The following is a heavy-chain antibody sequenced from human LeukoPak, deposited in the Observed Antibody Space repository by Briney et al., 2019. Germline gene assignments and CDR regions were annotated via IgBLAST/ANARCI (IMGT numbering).Heavy chain of an antibody. CDR2: IKQDGSEK. CDR3: ARDKGVDY. Sequence: GGSLRLSCAASGFTFSSCWMSWVRQAPGKGLEWVANIKQDGSEKYYVDSVKGRFTISRDNAKNSLYLQMNSLRAEDTAVYYCARDKGVDYWGQGTLVTVSS. V-gene: IGHV3-7*01. J-gene: IGHJ4*02. D-gene: IGHD3-16*01. CDR1: GFTFSSCW.